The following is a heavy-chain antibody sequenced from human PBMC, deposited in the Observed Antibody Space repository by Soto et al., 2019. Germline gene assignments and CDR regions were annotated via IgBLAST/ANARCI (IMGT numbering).Heavy chain of an antibody. J-gene: IGHJ5*02. CDR2: IIPILGIA. D-gene: IGHD4-4*01. CDR3: ARDFHYSKVASWFDP. V-gene: IGHV1-69*08. CDR1: GGTFSSYT. Sequence: QVQLVQSGAEVKKPGSSVKVSCKASGGTFSSYTISWVRQAPGQGLEWMGRIIPILGIANYAQKFQGRVTITADKSTSTAYMELSSLRSEVTAVYYCARDFHYSKVASWFDPWGQGTLVTVSS.